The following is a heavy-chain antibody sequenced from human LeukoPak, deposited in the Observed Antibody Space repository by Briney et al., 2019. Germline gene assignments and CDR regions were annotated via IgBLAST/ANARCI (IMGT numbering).Heavy chain of an antibody. J-gene: IGHJ4*02. CDR2: ISYDGSKK. CDR3: ASAAIAAADLYSEY. D-gene: IGHD6-13*01. Sequence: AGGSLRLSCAASGFTFSSYAMHWVRPSPGKGLEWVAVISYDGSKKYYADSVKGRFAISRDNSKNTLFLQMNSLRADDTAVYYCASAAIAAADLYSEYWGQGTLVTVSS. V-gene: IGHV3-30*09. CDR1: GFTFSSYA.